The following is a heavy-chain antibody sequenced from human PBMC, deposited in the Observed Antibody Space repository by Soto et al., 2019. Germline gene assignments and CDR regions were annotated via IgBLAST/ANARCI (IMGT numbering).Heavy chain of an antibody. CDR3: ARGPELGVPAATRIYYYYGMDV. CDR1: GYTFTSYD. CDR2: MNPNSGNT. Sequence: ASVKVSCKASGYTFTSYDINWVRQGKGQWLGWMGWMNPNSGNTGYAQKFQGRVTMTRNTSISTAYMELSSLSSEDTAVYYCARGPELGVPAATRIYYYYGMDVWGQGTTVTVSS. D-gene: IGHD2-2*01. V-gene: IGHV1-8*01. J-gene: IGHJ6*02.